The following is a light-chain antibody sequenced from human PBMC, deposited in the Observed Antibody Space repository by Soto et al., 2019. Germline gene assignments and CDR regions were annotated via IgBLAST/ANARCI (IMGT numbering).Light chain of an antibody. CDR3: QQCNNWPPLT. Sequence: IVMTKCPVTVSVSKGESATISCRASQNIESNLAWYQQKPGQSPRLLIYTASTRASGIPARFSGSGYGTEFTLTIISLQSEDSAVYYCQQCNNWPPLTFGGGTKVDIK. V-gene: IGKV3-15*01. J-gene: IGKJ4*01. CDR1: QNIESN. CDR2: TAS.